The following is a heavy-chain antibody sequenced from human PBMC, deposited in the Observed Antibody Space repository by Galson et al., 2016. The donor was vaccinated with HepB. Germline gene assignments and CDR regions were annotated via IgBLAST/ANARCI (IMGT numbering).Heavy chain of an antibody. Sequence: SLRLSCAVSGLMYTHYAMNWVRQAPGKGLEWVPIIDDSGDHIYYAESVKGRFTIPRDKATNTLYPQMNSLRAEDTALYYCARDRGYRALDLWGQGTTVTVSS. D-gene: IGHD3-10*01. V-gene: IGHV3-23*01. CDR1: GLMYTHYA. CDR3: ARDRGYRALDL. CDR2: IDDSGDHI. J-gene: IGHJ3*01.